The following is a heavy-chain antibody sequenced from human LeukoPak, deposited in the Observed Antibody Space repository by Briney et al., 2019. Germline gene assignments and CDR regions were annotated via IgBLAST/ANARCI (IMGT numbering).Heavy chain of an antibody. D-gene: IGHD2-21*02. J-gene: IGHJ1*01. Sequence: GGSLRLACVVSGFTFNSCWMNWVRQAPGKGLEWVAHINPDGRDTYYVDSVKGRFTISRDNAQNSMYLQMNSLRVEDTAVYYCATWGDTTAEYFQRWGQGTLVTVSS. CDR3: ATWGDTTAEYFQR. CDR1: GFTFNSCW. CDR2: INPDGRDT. V-gene: IGHV3-7*01.